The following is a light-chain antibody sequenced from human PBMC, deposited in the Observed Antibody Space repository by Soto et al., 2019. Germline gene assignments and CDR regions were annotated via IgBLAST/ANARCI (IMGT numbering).Light chain of an antibody. CDR3: QQYNNWPPWT. CDR2: GAS. CDR1: QSVSSN. V-gene: IGKV3-15*01. Sequence: EIMMTQSPATLSLSPGELSTLSCRASQSVSSNFAWYQQKPGQAPRLLIYGASTRATGIPARFSGSGSGTEFTLTISSLQSEDFAVYYCQQYNNWPPWTFGQGTKVDIK. J-gene: IGKJ1*01.